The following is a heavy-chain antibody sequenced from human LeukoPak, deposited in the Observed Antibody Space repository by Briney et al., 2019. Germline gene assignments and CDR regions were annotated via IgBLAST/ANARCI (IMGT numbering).Heavy chain of an antibody. V-gene: IGHV3-21*01. Sequence: GGSLRLSCAASGFTFSSYSMNWVRQAPGKGLEWVSSISSSSSYIYYADSVKGRFTISRDNAKNSLYLQMNSLRAEDTAVYYCARGSYDSSGYYYAGYYFDYWGQGTLVTVSS. CDR2: ISSSSSYI. CDR1: GFTFSSYS. D-gene: IGHD3-22*01. J-gene: IGHJ4*02. CDR3: ARGSYDSSGYYYAGYYFDY.